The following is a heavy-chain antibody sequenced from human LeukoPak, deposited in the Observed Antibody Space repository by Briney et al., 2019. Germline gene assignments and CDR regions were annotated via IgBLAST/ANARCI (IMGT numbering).Heavy chain of an antibody. CDR1: GGSISSSSYY. CDR3: ARDWLGGSGIPGAFDI. J-gene: IGHJ3*02. CDR2: IYYSGST. D-gene: IGHD3-10*01. V-gene: IGHV4-39*07. Sequence: PSETLSLTCTVSGGSISSSSYYWGWIRQPPGKGLEWIGSIYYSGSTFYNPSLKGRVTISVDTSKNQFSLTLSSVTAADTAVYYCARDWLGGSGIPGAFDIWGQGTMVTVSS.